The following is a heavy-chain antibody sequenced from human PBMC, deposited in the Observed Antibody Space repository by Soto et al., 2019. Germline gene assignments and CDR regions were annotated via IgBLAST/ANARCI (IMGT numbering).Heavy chain of an antibody. V-gene: IGHV3-20*04. Sequence: EVQLVESGGGAVRPGGSLRLSCAASGFTCDDYGMSWVRQAPGKGLEWVSGIKWNGGGTGYADSVKGRFTISRDNAKNSLYLQMNSLRAEDTALYYCARDHGWDISSCDYWGQGTLVTVSS. CDR3: ARDHGWDISSCDY. D-gene: IGHD6-13*01. J-gene: IGHJ4*02. CDR2: IKWNGGGT. CDR1: GFTCDDYG.